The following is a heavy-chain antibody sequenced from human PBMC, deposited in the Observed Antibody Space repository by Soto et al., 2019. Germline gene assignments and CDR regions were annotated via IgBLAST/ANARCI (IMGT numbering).Heavy chain of an antibody. CDR1: GGSISSGGYY. V-gene: IGHV4-31*11. Sequence: SETLSLTCAVSGGSISSGGYYWTWIRQHPGKGLEWIGYIYYSGSTYYNPSLKSRVTMSVDTSKIQFSLRLSSATAADTAVYYCARAPIVGGYYYVQHWGQGTLVTVSS. J-gene: IGHJ1*01. D-gene: IGHD3-22*01. CDR3: ARAPIVGGYYYVQH. CDR2: IYYSGST.